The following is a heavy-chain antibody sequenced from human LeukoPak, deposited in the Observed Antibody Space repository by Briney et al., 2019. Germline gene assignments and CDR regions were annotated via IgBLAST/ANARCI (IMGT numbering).Heavy chain of an antibody. J-gene: IGHJ6*03. V-gene: IGHV1-69*13. CDR3: ARSLRGVVVAAAHNYYYYMDV. CDR2: IIPIFGTA. CDR1: GYTFTSYA. Sequence: GASVKVSCKASGYTFTSYAMHWVRQAPGQGLEWMGGIIPIFGTANYAQKFQGRVTITADESTSTAYMELSSLRSEDTAVYYCARSLRGVVVAAAHNYYYYMDVWGKGTTVTISS. D-gene: IGHD2-15*01.